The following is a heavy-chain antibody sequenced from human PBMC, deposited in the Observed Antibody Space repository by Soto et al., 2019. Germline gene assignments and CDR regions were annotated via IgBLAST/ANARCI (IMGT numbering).Heavy chain of an antibody. CDR1: GFTFSSYG. CDR3: ARVGRYYDSSGSYYYYGMDV. D-gene: IGHD3-22*01. Sequence: GGSLRLSCAASGFTFSSYGMHWVRQAPGKGLEWVAVIWYDGSNKYYADSVKGRFTIPRDNSKNTLYLQMNSLRAEDTAVYYCARVGRYYDSSGSYYYYGMDVWGQGTTVTVSS. CDR2: IWYDGSNK. V-gene: IGHV3-33*01. J-gene: IGHJ6*02.